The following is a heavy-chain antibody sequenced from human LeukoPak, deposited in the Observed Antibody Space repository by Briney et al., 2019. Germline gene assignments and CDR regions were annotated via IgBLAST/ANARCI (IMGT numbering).Heavy chain of an antibody. CDR3: ARRGRGAFFMVRGVIGDDY. CDR2: IYYSGST. D-gene: IGHD3-10*01. Sequence: SETLSLTCTVSGGSISSGGYYWSWIRQHPGKGLEWIGSIYYSGSTYYNPSLKSRVTISVDTSKNQFSLKLSSVTAADTAVYYCARRGRGAFFMVRGVIGDDYWGQGTLVTVSS. V-gene: IGHV4-39*01. J-gene: IGHJ4*02. CDR1: GGSISSGGYY.